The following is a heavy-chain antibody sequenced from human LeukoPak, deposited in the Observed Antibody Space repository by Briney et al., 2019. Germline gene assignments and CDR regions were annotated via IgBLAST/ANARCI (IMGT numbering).Heavy chain of an antibody. V-gene: IGHV4-59*01. CDR1: GGSISTYY. Sequence: PSETLSLTGTVSGGSISTYYWIWMPQPPGKGLEGIVYIYYSGSTNYNPSLKSRVTISVDTSKNQFSLKLSSVTAADTAVYYCARGGPTATNEFDYWGQGTLVTVSS. CDR2: IYYSGST. J-gene: IGHJ4*02. D-gene: IGHD4-17*01. CDR3: ARGGPTATNEFDY.